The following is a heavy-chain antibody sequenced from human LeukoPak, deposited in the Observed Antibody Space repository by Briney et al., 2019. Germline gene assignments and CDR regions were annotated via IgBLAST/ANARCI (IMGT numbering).Heavy chain of an antibody. CDR1: GFTFSNYG. J-gene: IGHJ6*02. CDR2: IWYDGSNK. V-gene: IGHV3-33*06. D-gene: IGHD2-15*01. Sequence: GGSLRLSCAASGFTFSNYGMHWVRQAPGKGLEWVAVIWYDGSNKYYADSVKGRFTISRDNSKNTLYLQMNSLRAEDTAVYYCAKGAGYCSGGSCYSAVLHYGMDVWGQGTTVTVSS. CDR3: AKGAGYCSGGSCYSAVLHYGMDV.